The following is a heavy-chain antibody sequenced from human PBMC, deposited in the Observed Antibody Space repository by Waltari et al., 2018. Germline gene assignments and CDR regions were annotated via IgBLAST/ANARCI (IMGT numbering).Heavy chain of an antibody. CDR1: GYTFTSYY. V-gene: IGHV1-46*01. CDR2: INPSGGST. J-gene: IGHJ4*02. Sequence: QVQLVQSGAEVKKPGASVKVSCKASGYTFTSYYMHWVRQAPGQGLEWMGIINPSGGSTSYAQKFQGRVTMTRDTSTSTVYMELSSLRSEDTAVYYCARTPPWDYDSSGYYYPFDYWGQGTLVTVSS. CDR3: ARTPPWDYDSSGYYYPFDY. D-gene: IGHD3-22*01.